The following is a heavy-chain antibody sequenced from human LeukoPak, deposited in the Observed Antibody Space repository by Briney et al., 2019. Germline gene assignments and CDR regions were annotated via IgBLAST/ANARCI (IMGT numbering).Heavy chain of an antibody. CDR1: CVSFSAYY. J-gene: IGHJ5*02. D-gene: IGHD2-15*01. CDR3: ARKAPVRYCSGGSCYSQTDWFDP. Sequence: SETLSLTCSVYCVSFSAYYWSWIRQPPGKGLEWIGEINHSGSTNYNPSLKSRVTISVDTSKNQFSLKLSSVTAADTAVYYCARKAPVRYCSGGSCYSQTDWFDPWGQGTLVTVSS. V-gene: IGHV4-34*01. CDR2: INHSGST.